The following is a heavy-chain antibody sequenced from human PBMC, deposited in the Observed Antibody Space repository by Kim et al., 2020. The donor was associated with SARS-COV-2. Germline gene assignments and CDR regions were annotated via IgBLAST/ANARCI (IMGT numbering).Heavy chain of an antibody. CDR3: AREPGHHYYYYGMDV. J-gene: IGHJ6*02. CDR2: IYSGGST. CDR1: GFTVSSNY. Sequence: GGSLRLSCAASGFTVSSNYMSWVRQAPGKGLEWVSVIYSGGSTYYADSVKGRFTISRDNSKNTLYLQMNSLRAEDTAVYYCAREPGHHYYYYGMDVWGQGTTVTVSS. V-gene: IGHV3-53*01.